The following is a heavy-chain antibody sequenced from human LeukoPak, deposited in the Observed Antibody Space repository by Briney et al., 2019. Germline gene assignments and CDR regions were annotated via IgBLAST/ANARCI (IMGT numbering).Heavy chain of an antibody. J-gene: IGHJ6*03. V-gene: IGHV4-59*01. Sequence: SETLSLTCTVSGGSISSDYWSWIREPPGKGLEWTGYIHHSVSTNYNPSLKSRVTILVATTKNQFSRKLSSVTGADTAVYYCARVASVSSYGSSFRRYYYMDVWGKGTTVTVSS. D-gene: IGHD5-18*01. CDR1: GGSISSDY. CDR2: IHHSVST. CDR3: ARVASVSSYGSSFRRYYYMDV.